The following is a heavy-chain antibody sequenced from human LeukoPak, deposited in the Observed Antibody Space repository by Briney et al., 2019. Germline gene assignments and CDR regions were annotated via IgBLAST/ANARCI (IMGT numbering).Heavy chain of an antibody. CDR1: GGSISSGGYS. CDR3: ARGLVRGGENIYYYYGMDV. D-gene: IGHD3-10*01. CDR2: IYHSGST. J-gene: IGHJ6*02. V-gene: IGHV4-30-2*01. Sequence: SETLSLTCAVSGGSISSGGYSWSWIRQPPGKGLEWIGYIYHSGSTYYNPSLKSRVTISVDTSKNQFSLKLSSVTAADTAVYYCARGLVRGGENIYYYYGMDVWGQGTTVTVSS.